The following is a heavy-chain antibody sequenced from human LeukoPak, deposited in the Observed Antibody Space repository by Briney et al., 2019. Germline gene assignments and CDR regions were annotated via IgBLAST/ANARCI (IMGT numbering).Heavy chain of an antibody. V-gene: IGHV1-18*01. CDR2: ISAYNGDT. D-gene: IGHD6-19*01. J-gene: IGHJ4*02. CDR3: ARDPSNSSGGYEHFDY. Sequence: ASVKVSCKASGYTFTSHIISWVRQAPGQRLEWMGWISAYNGDTKYAQKFQGRVTMTTDASTTTAYMELRSLTSDDTAVYYCARDPSNSSGGYEHFDYWGQGTLVTVSS. CDR1: GYTFTSHI.